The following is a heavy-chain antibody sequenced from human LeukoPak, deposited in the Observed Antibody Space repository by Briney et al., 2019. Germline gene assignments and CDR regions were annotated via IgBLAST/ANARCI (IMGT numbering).Heavy chain of an antibody. CDR2: INSDGSST. Sequence: GGSLRLSCAASGFTFSSYWMHWVRHAPGKGLVWVSRINSDGSSTIYADSVKGRFTISRDNAKNTLYLQMNSLRAEDTAVYYCAKPFSSGWYNGGHNWFDPWGQGTLVTVSS. J-gene: IGHJ5*02. CDR3: AKPFSSGWYNGGHNWFDP. D-gene: IGHD6-19*01. V-gene: IGHV3-74*01. CDR1: GFTFSSYW.